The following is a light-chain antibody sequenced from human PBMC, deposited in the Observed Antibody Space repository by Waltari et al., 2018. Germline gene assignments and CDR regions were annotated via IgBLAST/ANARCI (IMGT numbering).Light chain of an antibody. Sequence: SYELTQPPSVSVSPGQPATITCPGDKLGDKPASWYQQRPGQSPVVVIYQDSKRPSGIPERFSGSTSGNTATLTISGTQAMDEADYYCQAWDINTVVFGGGTKLTVL. CDR1: KLGDKP. CDR3: QAWDINTVV. V-gene: IGLV3-1*01. J-gene: IGLJ2*01. CDR2: QDS.